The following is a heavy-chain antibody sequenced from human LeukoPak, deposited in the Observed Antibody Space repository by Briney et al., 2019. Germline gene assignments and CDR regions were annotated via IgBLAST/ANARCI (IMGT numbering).Heavy chain of an antibody. CDR2: IYTSGST. J-gene: IGHJ5*02. CDR1: GGSISSYY. V-gene: IGHV4-4*07. Sequence: SETLSLTCTVSGGSISSYYWSWIRQPAGQGLEWIGRIYTSGSTSYNPSLKSRVTMSVDTSKNQFSLKLSSVTAADTAVYYCARDLTMIRGGNNWFDPWGQGTLVTVSS. CDR3: ARDLTMIRGGNNWFDP. D-gene: IGHD3-10*01.